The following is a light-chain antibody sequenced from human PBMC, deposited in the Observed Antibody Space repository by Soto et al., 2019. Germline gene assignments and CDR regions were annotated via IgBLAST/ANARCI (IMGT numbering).Light chain of an antibody. CDR1: SSDVGGYNY. J-gene: IGLJ1*01. Sequence: QSVLTQPASVSGSPGQSITISCTGTSSDVGGYNYVSWYQQHPGKAPKLMIYEVNNRPSGVSNRFSGSKSGSTASLTISGRQAEDEADYYCSSYTSSSTLGVFGTGTKLTVL. V-gene: IGLV2-14*01. CDR3: SSYTSSSTLGV. CDR2: EVN.